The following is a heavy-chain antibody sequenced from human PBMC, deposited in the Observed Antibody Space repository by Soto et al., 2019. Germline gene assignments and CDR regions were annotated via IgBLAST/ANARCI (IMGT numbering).Heavy chain of an antibody. CDR1: GGSIDSSSYH. D-gene: IGHD2-15*01. Sequence: SETLSLTCNVSGGSIDSSSYHWGWIRQPPGKGLEWIGTIYYSGFTNYNPSLKSRVAISVDTSKNQFSLRLSSVTAADPAVYYCARGGMVAAREYFDHWGQGTLVTVSS. J-gene: IGHJ4*02. V-gene: IGHV4-39*02. CDR3: ARGGMVAAREYFDH. CDR2: IYYSGFT.